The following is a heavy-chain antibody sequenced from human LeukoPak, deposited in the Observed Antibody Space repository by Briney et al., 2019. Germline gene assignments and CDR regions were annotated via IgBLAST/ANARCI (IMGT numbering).Heavy chain of an antibody. V-gene: IGHV4-34*01. J-gene: IGHJ4*02. Sequence: SETLSLTCTVSGGSISSYYWSWIRQSPGKGLEWIGEINHSGSTNYNPSLKSRVTISVDTSKNQFSLKLSSVTAADTAIYYCARGLGIWGQGTLVTVSS. CDR1: GGSISSYY. CDR3: ARGLGI. CDR2: INHSGST. D-gene: IGHD3-10*01.